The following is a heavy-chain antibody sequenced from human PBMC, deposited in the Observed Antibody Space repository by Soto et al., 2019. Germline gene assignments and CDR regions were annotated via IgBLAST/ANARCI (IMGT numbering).Heavy chain of an antibody. D-gene: IGHD2-2*02. CDR2: IYYSGST. Sequence: SETLSLTCTVSGGSISSGDYYWSWIRQPPGKGLEWIGYIYYSGSTYYNPSLKSRVTISVDTSKNQFSLKLSSVTAADTAVYYCAXDIVVVPAAIPLAGYYGMDVWGQGTTVTVSS. J-gene: IGHJ6*02. CDR1: GGSISSGDYY. CDR3: AXDIVVVPAAIPLAGYYGMDV. V-gene: IGHV4-30-4*01.